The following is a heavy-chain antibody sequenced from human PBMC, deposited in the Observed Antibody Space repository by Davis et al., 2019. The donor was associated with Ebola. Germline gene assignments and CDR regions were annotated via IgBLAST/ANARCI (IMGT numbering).Heavy chain of an antibody. J-gene: IGHJ3*02. Sequence: PGGSLRLSCTASGFTFSSYSMTWVRQAPGKGLEWVSVIGSGGGDIQYADFVKGRFTISRDNSKNTLYLQMNSLRAEDTAVYYCAKDDGYSSSHAFDIWGQGTMVTVSS. CDR1: GFTFSSYS. D-gene: IGHD6-13*01. V-gene: IGHV3-23*01. CDR2: IGSGGGDI. CDR3: AKDDGYSSSHAFDI.